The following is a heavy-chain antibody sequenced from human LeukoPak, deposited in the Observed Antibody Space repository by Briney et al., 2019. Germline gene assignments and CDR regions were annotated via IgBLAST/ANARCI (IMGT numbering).Heavy chain of an antibody. V-gene: IGHV4-59*01. D-gene: IGHD3-10*01. CDR1: GDSISDYY. Sequence: PSETLSLTCSVSGDSISDYYWAWIRQPPGKGLEWIGYSGSTKYDPSLKSRVSISVDTSKSQFSLTLRSVTAADTAIYYCARSRRHYYCSGKNLTPWPAGMDVWGQGTTVCVS. CDR3: ARSRRHYYCSGKNLTPWPAGMDV. CDR2: SGST. J-gene: IGHJ6*02.